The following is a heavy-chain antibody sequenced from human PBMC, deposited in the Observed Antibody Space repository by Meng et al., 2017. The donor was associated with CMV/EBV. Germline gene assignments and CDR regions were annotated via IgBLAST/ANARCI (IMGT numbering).Heavy chain of an antibody. D-gene: IGHD3-22*01. Sequence: GESLKISCAASGFTFSSYSMNWVRQAPGKGLEWVSSISGSSSYIYYADSVKGRFTISRDNAKNSLYLQMNSLRAEDTAVYYCARDDRSGSYYDYWGQGTLVTVSS. V-gene: IGHV3-21*01. J-gene: IGHJ4*02. CDR2: ISGSSSYI. CDR3: ARDDRSGSYYDY. CDR1: GFTFSSYS.